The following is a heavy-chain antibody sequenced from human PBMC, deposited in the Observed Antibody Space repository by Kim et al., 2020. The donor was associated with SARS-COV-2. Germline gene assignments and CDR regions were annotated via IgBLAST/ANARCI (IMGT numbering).Heavy chain of an antibody. J-gene: IGHJ5*02. CDR1: GYTLTELS. Sequence: ASVKVSCKVSGYTLTELSMHWVRQAPGKGLEWMGGFDPEDGETIYAQKFQGRVTMTEDTSTDTAYMELSSLRSEDTAVYYCAPSYCSSTSCPNCFAPWGQATLVTVSS. V-gene: IGHV1-24*01. CDR3: APSYCSSTSCPNCFAP. CDR2: FDPEDGET. D-gene: IGHD2-2*01.